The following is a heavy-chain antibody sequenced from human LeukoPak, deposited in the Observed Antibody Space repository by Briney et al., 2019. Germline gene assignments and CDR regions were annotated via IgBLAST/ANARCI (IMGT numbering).Heavy chain of an antibody. J-gene: IGHJ4*02. CDR3: ARGHYSSGWYNIDY. CDR2: IGTAGDT. D-gene: IGHD6-19*01. V-gene: IGHV3-13*01. Sequence: GGSLRLSCAASGFTFSSYDMHWVRQPTGKGLEWVSAIGTAGDTYYPGSVKGRFTISRENAKNSLYLQMNSLRDGDTAAYYCARGHYSSGWYNIDYWGQGTLVTVSS. CDR1: GFTFSSYD.